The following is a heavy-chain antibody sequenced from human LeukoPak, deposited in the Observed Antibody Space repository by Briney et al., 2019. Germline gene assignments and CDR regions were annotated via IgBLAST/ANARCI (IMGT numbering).Heavy chain of an antibody. J-gene: IGHJ4*02. V-gene: IGHV3-30*04. D-gene: IGHD6-19*01. CDR2: ISYDGSNK. CDR3: ARCQGGSGWPYYFDY. Sequence: GGSLRLSCAASGFMFSSYAMLWVRQAPGKGLEWVAVISYDGSNKYYADSVKGRFTISRDNSKNTLFLQMNSLRAEDTAVYYCARCQGGSGWPYYFDYWGQGTLVTVSS. CDR1: GFMFSSYA.